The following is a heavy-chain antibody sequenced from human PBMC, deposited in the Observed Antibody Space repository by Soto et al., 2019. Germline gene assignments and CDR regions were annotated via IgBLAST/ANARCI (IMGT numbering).Heavy chain of an antibody. Sequence: XXSLRLSFAASGFTFSSYGTHWVLQAPGKGLEWVAVISYDGSNKYYADSVKGRFTISRDNSKNTLYLQMNSLRAEDTAVYYCAKDGRGHSYGYSYFDYWGQGTLVTVSS. CDR3: AKDGRGHSYGYSYFDY. V-gene: IGHV3-30*18. CDR2: ISYDGSNK. J-gene: IGHJ4*02. D-gene: IGHD5-18*01. CDR1: GFTFSSYG.